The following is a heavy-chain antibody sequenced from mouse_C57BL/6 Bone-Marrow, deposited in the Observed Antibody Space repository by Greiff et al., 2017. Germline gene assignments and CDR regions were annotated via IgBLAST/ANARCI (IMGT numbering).Heavy chain of an antibody. CDR1: GFTFTDYY. J-gene: IGHJ1*03. CDR3: ARAHSYLLYFDV. CDR2: IRNKANGYTT. Sequence: EVKLMESGGGLVQPGGSLSLSCAASGFTFTDYYMSWVRQPPGKALEWLGFIRNKANGYTTEYSASVKGRFTISRDNSQSILYLQMNALRAEDSATYYCARAHSYLLYFDVWGTGTTVTVSS. V-gene: IGHV7-3*01. D-gene: IGHD2-12*01.